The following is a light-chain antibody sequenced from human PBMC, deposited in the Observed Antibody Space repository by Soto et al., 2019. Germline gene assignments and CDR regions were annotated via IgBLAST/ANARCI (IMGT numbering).Light chain of an antibody. CDR1: ESISSSY. CDR2: GAS. CDR3: QQHGSSLPVT. J-gene: IGKJ4*01. V-gene: IGKV3-20*01. Sequence: DTVVMRAPRASSLSPGERATLSCRGGESISSSYSAWYQQKPGQAPRLLIYGASSGATGIPDRFSGSGSGTDFTLTISRLEPEDFAVYYCQQHGSSLPVTFGGGTKV.